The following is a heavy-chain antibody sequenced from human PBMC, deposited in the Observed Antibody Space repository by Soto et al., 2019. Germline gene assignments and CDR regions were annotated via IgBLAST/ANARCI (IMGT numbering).Heavy chain of an antibody. CDR1: GYTFFGNV. CDR2: ISGKNGNT. CDR3: ARVSSSIVVVPDYGMDV. Sequence: QVQLVQSGVEVKKPGASVKVACRASGYTFFGNVISWGRQAPGQGLEWMGWISGKNGNTNYAQKLQGKVTLTTDSSTSTAYMKLRSLRSDDTAVYYCARVSSSIVVVPDYGMDVWGQGTTVTVSS. V-gene: IGHV1-18*04. J-gene: IGHJ6*02. D-gene: IGHD2-15*01.